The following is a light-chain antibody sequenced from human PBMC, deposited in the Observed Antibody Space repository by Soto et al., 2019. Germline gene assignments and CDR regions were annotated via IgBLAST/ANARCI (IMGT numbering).Light chain of an antibody. Sequence: DIQMTQSPSTLYVSLGDRVTITCRASQNVSRGLAWYQQKPGKAPKLLIYRASNLESGVPSRFSGSGSGTEFTLTISSLQPDDFATYYCQQHNTYSRTCGQGTKVDIK. J-gene: IGKJ1*01. CDR2: RAS. CDR1: QNVSRG. V-gene: IGKV1-5*03. CDR3: QQHNTYSRT.